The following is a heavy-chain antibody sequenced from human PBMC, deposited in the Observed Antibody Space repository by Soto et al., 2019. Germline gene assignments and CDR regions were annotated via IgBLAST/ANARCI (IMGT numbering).Heavy chain of an antibody. CDR3: ATDTGVSMAALSILCLQQ. J-gene: IGHJ1*01. V-gene: IGHV1-24*01. Sequence: ASVKVSCKVSGYSLNELCMHWVRQHPGKGLEWIGGCDPDEGKMIYAQNFHARVTMTEDTSTDTAYMELNSLTSEHTALYYCATDTGVSMAALSILCLQQWGQGTVVTVPS. CDR2: CDPDEGKM. D-gene: IGHD3-16*01. CDR1: GYSLNELC.